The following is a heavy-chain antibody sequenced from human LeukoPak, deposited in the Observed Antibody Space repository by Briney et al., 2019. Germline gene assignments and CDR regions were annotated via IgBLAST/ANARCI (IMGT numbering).Heavy chain of an antibody. D-gene: IGHD6-19*01. CDR1: GYAFNIYD. Sequence: ASVRVSCKASGYAFNIYDINWVRQATGHGLEWMGGFDPEDGETIYAQKFQGRVTMTEDTSTDTAYMELSSLRSEDMAVYYCATAVAAYYFDYWGQGTLVTVSS. J-gene: IGHJ4*02. CDR3: ATAVAAYYFDY. V-gene: IGHV1-24*01. CDR2: FDPEDGET.